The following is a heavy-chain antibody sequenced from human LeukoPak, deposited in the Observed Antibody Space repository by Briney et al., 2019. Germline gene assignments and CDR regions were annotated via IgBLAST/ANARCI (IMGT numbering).Heavy chain of an antibody. D-gene: IGHD6-6*01. CDR1: GFTFSSYG. Sequence: GGSLRLSCAASGFTFSSYGMSWVRQAPGKGLEWVSAISGSGGSTYYADSVKGRFTISRDNSKNTLYLQMNSLRAEDTAVYYCAKSSNYYYYYYMDVWGKGTTVTVSS. CDR2: ISGSGGST. J-gene: IGHJ6*03. V-gene: IGHV3-23*01. CDR3: AKSSNYYYYYYMDV.